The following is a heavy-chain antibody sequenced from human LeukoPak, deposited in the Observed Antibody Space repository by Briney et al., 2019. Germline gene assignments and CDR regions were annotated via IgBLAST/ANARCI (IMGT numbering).Heavy chain of an antibody. D-gene: IGHD3-22*01. V-gene: IGHV3-23*01. CDR3: AKVAFEMIVVVRYAFDI. CDR2: MSGSGGST. J-gene: IGHJ3*02. Sequence: PGGSLRLSCVASGFTVRGNYMSWVRQAPGKGLEWVSGMSGSGGSTYYADPVKGRFTISRDNSKNTLYLQMNSLRAEDTAVYYCAKVAFEMIVVVRYAFDIWGQGTMVTVSS. CDR1: GFTVRGNY.